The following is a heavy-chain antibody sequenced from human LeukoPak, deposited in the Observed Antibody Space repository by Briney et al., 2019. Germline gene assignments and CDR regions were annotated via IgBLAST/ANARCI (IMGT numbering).Heavy chain of an antibody. J-gene: IGHJ6*02. D-gene: IGHD2-2*01. Sequence: ASVKVSCKASGYTFTSYSISWVRQAPEQGLDGMEGITAANGNTKYAQKLQGRVTVTTDTSTSTAYMELRSLRSDDTAVYYCAREVDCSTTSCYALGYYGMEVWGQGTTVTVSS. CDR2: ITAANGNT. CDR3: AREVDCSTTSCYALGYYGMEV. CDR1: GYTFTSYS. V-gene: IGHV1-18*01.